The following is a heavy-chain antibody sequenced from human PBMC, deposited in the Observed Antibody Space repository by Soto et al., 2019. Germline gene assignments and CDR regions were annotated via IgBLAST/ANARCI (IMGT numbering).Heavy chain of an antibody. Sequence: ASVKVSCKASGHSFTKYGTNWVRQAPGQGLEWMGWISDDSGDNGYTNYALKFQGRVTMTTDTSTSTAYMELRSLRSDDTAVYYCARDVDTAIMNWFDPWGQGTLVTVSS. J-gene: IGHJ5*02. D-gene: IGHD5-18*01. CDR2: ISDDSGDNGYT. CDR3: ARDVDTAIMNWFDP. V-gene: IGHV1-18*01. CDR1: GHSFTKYG.